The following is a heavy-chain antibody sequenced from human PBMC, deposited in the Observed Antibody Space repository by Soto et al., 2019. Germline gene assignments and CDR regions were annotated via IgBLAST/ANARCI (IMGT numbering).Heavy chain of an antibody. J-gene: IGHJ3*02. V-gene: IGHV3-23*01. CDR3: AQGKGTGVTRVGAFDI. CDR1: GFNFSTYA. Sequence: EVQLLEYGGDLVQPGGSLRLSCAASGFNFSTYAMSWFRQAPGKGLDWVSGISDSGVTTYSADSVKGLFTISRDYYKNTLYLQRKSLRAEEPDVYYCAQGKGTGVTRVGAFDIWGQGTMVTVS. CDR2: ISDSGVTT. D-gene: IGHD2-8*02.